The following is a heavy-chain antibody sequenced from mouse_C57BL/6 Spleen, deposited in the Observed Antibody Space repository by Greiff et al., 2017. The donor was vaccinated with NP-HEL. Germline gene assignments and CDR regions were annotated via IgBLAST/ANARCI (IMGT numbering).Heavy chain of an antibody. J-gene: IGHJ1*03. D-gene: IGHD1-2*01. CDR2: INYDGSST. CDR1: GFTFSDYY. CDR3: ARALRDWYFDV. Sequence: EVQLLESEGGLVQPGSSMKLSCTASGFTFSDYYMAWVRQVPEKGLEWVANINYDGSSTYYLDSLKSRFIISRDNAKNILYLQMSSLKSEDTATYYCARALRDWYFDVWGTGTTVTVSS. V-gene: IGHV5-16*01.